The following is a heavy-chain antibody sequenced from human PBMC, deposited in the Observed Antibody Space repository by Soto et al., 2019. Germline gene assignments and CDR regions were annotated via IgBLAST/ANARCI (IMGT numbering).Heavy chain of an antibody. Sequence: QVQFVQSGAEVKEPGDSVKVSCRASGYIFTSNDITWVRQAPGQGLEWMGWIRVRNGDTHYAPKFRGRVTVTRDTSTSTAYMVLRSLRSDDTAVYYCARESRTWVDGVIGPGDYWGQGTLVTVSS. D-gene: IGHD3-10*01. J-gene: IGHJ4*02. CDR2: IRVRNGDT. CDR1: GYIFTSND. V-gene: IGHV1-18*01. CDR3: ARESRTWVDGVIGPGDY.